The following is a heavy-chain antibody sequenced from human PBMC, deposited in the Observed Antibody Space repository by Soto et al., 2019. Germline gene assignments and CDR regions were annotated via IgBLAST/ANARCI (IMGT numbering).Heavy chain of an antibody. Sequence: QVQLVQSGAEVKKPGSSVKVSCKASGDTFSFNTISWVRQAPGQGLEWMGRIIPTLGVANYAQRFQGRATITADKSTSTAYMELSSLGSEYTAVYYCAKDVIRGLYYFDSWGQGTLVTVSS. V-gene: IGHV1-69*08. CDR2: IIPTLGVA. D-gene: IGHD3-10*01. CDR1: GDTFSFNT. J-gene: IGHJ4*02. CDR3: AKDVIRGLYYFDS.